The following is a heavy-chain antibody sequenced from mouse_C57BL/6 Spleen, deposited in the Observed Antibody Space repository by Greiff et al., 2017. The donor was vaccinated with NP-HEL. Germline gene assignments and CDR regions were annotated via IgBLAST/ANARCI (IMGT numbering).Heavy chain of an antibody. CDR3: STPPPLTVVAHLYFHL. CDR2: IWSGGST. J-gene: IGHJ1*03. Sequence: VKLVESGPGLVQPSQSLSITCTVSGFSLTSYGVHWVRQSPGKGLEWLGVIWSGGSTDYNAAFISRLSISKDNSKCQVFFKMNSLQADDTAIYYCSTPPPLTVVAHLYFHLWLTGTTVTVSS. D-gene: IGHD1-1*01. V-gene: IGHV2-2*01. CDR1: GFSLTSYG.